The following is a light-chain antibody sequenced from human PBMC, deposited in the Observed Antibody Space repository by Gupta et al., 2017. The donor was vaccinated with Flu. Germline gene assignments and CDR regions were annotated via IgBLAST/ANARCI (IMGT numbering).Light chain of an antibody. J-gene: IGKJ5*01. CDR1: QSVSRY. CDR2: DTD. V-gene: IGKV3-11*01. Sequence: IVLTQSPATLSLSPGERATLSCRASQSVSRYFDWYQQKPGQAPRILTYDTDNRGTASIGRFSGSGAGADFTLTSRGREDEDFDGYYSQQRSNWSFGQGTPVEIK. CDR3: QQRSNWS.